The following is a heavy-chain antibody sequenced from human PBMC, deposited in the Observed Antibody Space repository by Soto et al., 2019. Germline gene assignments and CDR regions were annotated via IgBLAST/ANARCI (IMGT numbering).Heavy chain of an antibody. Sequence: GESLKISCKGSGYKFTNYWLSWVRQTPGKGLEWMGRIDPSDSYINYSPSFRGHVTISIDESISTAHLQWSSLKASDTATYYCAIVTTETAYHYFDFWGQGTLVTVSS. J-gene: IGHJ4*02. CDR1: GYKFTNYW. CDR2: IDPSDSYI. V-gene: IGHV5-10-1*01. CDR3: AIVTTETAYHYFDF. D-gene: IGHD1-1*01.